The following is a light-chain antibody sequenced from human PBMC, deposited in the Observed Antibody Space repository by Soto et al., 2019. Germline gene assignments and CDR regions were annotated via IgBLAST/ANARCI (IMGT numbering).Light chain of an antibody. CDR1: SSDVGGYNY. CDR2: EVS. CDR3: SSYTSSSTLV. Sequence: QSALTQPAXVSGSPGQSITIXXTGTSSDVGGYNYVSWYQQHPGKAPKLMIYEVSNRPSGVSNRFSGSKSGNTASLTISGLQAEDEADYYCSSYTSSSTLVFGGGTKLTVL. J-gene: IGLJ2*01. V-gene: IGLV2-14*01.